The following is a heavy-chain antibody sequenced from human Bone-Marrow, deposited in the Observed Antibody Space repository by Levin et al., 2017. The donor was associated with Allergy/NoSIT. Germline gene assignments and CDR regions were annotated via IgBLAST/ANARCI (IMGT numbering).Heavy chain of an antibody. D-gene: IGHD2/OR15-2a*01. V-gene: IGHV3-7*01. Sequence: GESLKISCAASGFTFSTNWMTWVRQAPGKGLEWVATINKEGGDIVYVDSVKGRFTISRDNAKNSLYLQLNTLRVEDTAIYYRTRNLGHYCLDSWGQGTLVTVSS. CDR3: TRNLGHYCLDS. J-gene: IGHJ4*02. CDR2: INKEGGDI. CDR1: GFTFSTNW.